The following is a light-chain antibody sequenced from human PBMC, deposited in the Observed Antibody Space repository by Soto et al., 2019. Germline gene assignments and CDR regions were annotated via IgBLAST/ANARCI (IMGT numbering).Light chain of an antibody. CDR3: QHYNSYSEA. V-gene: IGKV4-1*01. CDR1: PTILYFSNNKNF. Sequence: DIVMTQSPESLAVSLDEMATINCKSRPTILYFSNNKNFLAWYRQKAGQPPKLLITWASTRESGVPDRFSGSGSGTDFTLTISSLQPDDFATYYCQHYNSYSEAFGQG. J-gene: IGKJ1*01. CDR2: WAS.